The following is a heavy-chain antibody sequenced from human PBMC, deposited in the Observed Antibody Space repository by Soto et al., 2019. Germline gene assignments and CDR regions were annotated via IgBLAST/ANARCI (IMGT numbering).Heavy chain of an antibody. V-gene: IGHV1-18*04. CDR1: GYMFTTYG. CDR3: ARTWGGMAARPLEY. Sequence: QVQLVQSGGEVKKPGASVEVSCRTSGYMFTTYGMSWVRQAPGQGLEWMAWISAYNGNKKYAQKFHGRVTMSTTNSTGAAQKELRNLTSGDTGKYFSARTWGGMAARPLEYWGQGTLVTVSS. CDR2: ISAYNGNK. J-gene: IGHJ4*02. D-gene: IGHD6-25*01.